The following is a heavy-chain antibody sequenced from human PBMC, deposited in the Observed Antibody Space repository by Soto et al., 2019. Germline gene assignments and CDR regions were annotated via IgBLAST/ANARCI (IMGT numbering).Heavy chain of an antibody. CDR2: ISGSGAGT. V-gene: IGHV3-23*01. J-gene: IGHJ6*02. D-gene: IGHD3-3*01. Sequence: PGGSLRLSCTASGFTFSSSAMSWVRQAPGGGLGGVSAISGSGAGTYYADSVKGRFTISRDNSNNTLYLQMSGLRAEDTAVYYCAKGPTIFGAVISFDYYYGMYVWGQGTPVTVS. CDR1: GFTFSSSA. CDR3: AKGPTIFGAVISFDYYYGMYV.